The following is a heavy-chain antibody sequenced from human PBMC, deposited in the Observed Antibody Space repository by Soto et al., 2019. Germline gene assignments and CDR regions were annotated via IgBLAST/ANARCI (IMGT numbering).Heavy chain of an antibody. Sequence: GASAKVSCKASGYTFTSYGTSWVRQAPGQGLEWMGWISAYNGNTNYAQKLQGRVTMTTDTSTSTAYMELRSLRSDDTAVYYCARDSKTIFGVVILYWGQGTLVTVSS. D-gene: IGHD3-3*01. J-gene: IGHJ4*02. CDR2: ISAYNGNT. CDR1: GYTFTSYG. V-gene: IGHV1-18*01. CDR3: ARDSKTIFGVVILY.